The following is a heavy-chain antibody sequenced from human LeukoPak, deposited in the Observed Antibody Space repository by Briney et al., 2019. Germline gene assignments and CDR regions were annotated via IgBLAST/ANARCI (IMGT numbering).Heavy chain of an antibody. V-gene: IGHV5-51*01. CDR1: GYSFTSYW. D-gene: IGHD3-10*01. CDR2: IYPGDSDT. J-gene: IGHJ3*02. Sequence: KDGESLKISCKGSGYSFTSYWIGWVRQMPGKGLEWMGIIYPGDSDTRYSPSFQGQVTISADKSISTAYLQWSSLEASDTAMYYCARHTMVRVPLDAFDIWGQGTMVTVSS. CDR3: ARHTMVRVPLDAFDI.